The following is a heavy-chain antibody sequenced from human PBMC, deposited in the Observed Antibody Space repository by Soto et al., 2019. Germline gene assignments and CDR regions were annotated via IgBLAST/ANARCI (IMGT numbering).Heavy chain of an antibody. V-gene: IGHV3-30-3*01. D-gene: IGHD6-19*01. CDR2: ISYDGSNK. Sequence: QVQLVESGGGVVQPGRSLRLSCAASGFTFSSYAMHWVRQAPGKGLEWVAVISYDGSNKYYADSVKGRFTISRDNSKNTLYLQMTSLRAEDTAVYYCAIDKREQWLSTFDYWGQGTLVTVSS. CDR1: GFTFSSYA. J-gene: IGHJ4*02. CDR3: AIDKREQWLSTFDY.